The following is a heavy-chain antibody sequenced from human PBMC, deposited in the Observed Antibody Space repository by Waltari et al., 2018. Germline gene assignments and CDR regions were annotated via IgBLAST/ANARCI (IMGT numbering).Heavy chain of an antibody. V-gene: IGHV4-59*11. Sequence: QVQLQESGPGLVKPSETLSLTCTVSGGSISSHYWSWIRQPPGKGLEWIGDIYYSVSTNSSPSLASRVTISVDTSKNQCSLKLSSVTAADTAVYYCARDGTVAQGAFDIWGQGTMVTVSS. D-gene: IGHD6-19*01. J-gene: IGHJ3*02. CDR2: IYYSVST. CDR3: ARDGTVAQGAFDI. CDR1: GGSISSHY.